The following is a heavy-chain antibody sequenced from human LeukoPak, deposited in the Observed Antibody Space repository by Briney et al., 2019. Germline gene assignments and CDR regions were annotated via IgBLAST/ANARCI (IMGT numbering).Heavy chain of an antibody. CDR1: GFTFSSYW. Sequence: GGSVRLSCAASGFTFSSYWMHWVRQAPGKGLVWVSRINSDGSSTRYADSVKGRFTISRDNAKNTLYMQMNRRRAEDTAVYYCARDEVNGLTDAFDIWGQGTMDTVSS. D-gene: IGHD3-16*01. J-gene: IGHJ3*02. CDR3: ARDEVNGLTDAFDI. V-gene: IGHV3-74*01. CDR2: INSDGSST.